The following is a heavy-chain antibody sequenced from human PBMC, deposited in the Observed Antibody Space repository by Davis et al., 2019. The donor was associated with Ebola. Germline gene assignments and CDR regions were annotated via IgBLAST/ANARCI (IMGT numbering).Heavy chain of an antibody. J-gene: IGHJ6*02. CDR3: AKGRYQLLLSPGMDV. CDR2: ISSSGSTM. D-gene: IGHD2-2*01. Sequence: GESLKISCEASGFIFNRYPMHWVRQAPGKGPEWISYISSSGSTMEYADSVKGRFTISRDNAKNSLYLQMNSLRAEDTALYYCAKGRYQLLLSPGMDVWGQGTTVTVSS. V-gene: IGHV3-48*04. CDR1: GFIFNRYP.